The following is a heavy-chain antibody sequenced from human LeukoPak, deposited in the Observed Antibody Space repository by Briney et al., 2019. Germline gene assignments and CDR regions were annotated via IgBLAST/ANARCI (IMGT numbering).Heavy chain of an antibody. Sequence: PGGSLRLSCAASGFTFSSYWMHWVRQAPGKGLVWASRINSDGSSTTYVDAVKGRFTISRDNARNTLYLQMNSLRPEDTAMYYCARDRHYTMDVWGQGALLTVSS. CDR2: INSDGSST. CDR3: ARDRHYTMDV. CDR1: GFTFSSYW. J-gene: IGHJ4*02. D-gene: IGHD3-10*01. V-gene: IGHV3-74*01.